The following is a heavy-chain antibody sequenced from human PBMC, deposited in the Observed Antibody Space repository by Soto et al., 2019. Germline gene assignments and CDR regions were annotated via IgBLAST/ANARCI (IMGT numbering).Heavy chain of an antibody. V-gene: IGHV4-61*01. J-gene: IGHJ6*02. CDR1: GDSVTSVSDY. CDR3: ARGVGFGYYYYHMDL. CDR2: IYYSGSA. D-gene: IGHD3-10*01. Sequence: SETLSLTCTVSGDSVTSVSDYWSWIRQPPGKGLEWIGYIYYSGSADYNPSLGSRVTISIDTSKNQFSLKLTSVTAADTAVYYCARGVGFGYYYYHMDLWGQGTTVTV.